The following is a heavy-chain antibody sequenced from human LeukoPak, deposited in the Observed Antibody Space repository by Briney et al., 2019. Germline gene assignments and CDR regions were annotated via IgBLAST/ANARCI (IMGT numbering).Heavy chain of an antibody. CDR3: ARYCGGDCYPGYYYYYMDV. J-gene: IGHJ6*03. CDR2: MNPNSGNT. D-gene: IGHD2-21*02. CDR1: GYTFTSYD. Sequence: ASVKVSSKASGYTFTSYDINWVRQATGQGLEWMGWMNPNSGNTGYAQKFQGRVTMTRNTSISTAYMELSSLRSEDTAVYYCARYCGGDCYPGYYYYYMDVWGKGTTVTVSS. V-gene: IGHV1-8*01.